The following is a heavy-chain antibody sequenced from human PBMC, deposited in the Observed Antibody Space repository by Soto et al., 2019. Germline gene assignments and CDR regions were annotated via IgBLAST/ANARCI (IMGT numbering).Heavy chain of an antibody. CDR3: ARLPNKSPQN. V-gene: IGHV3-74*01. J-gene: IGHJ1*01. CDR1: GFTFSSYW. CDR2: ISNDGSGT. Sequence: EVQPVESGGGLVQPGGSLRLSCVASGFTFSSYWMHWVRQAPGKGLVWVSSISNDGSGTSYADPVKGRFTISRDNAKNTLYLQMNSLRAEDTAVYYCARLPNKSPQNWGQGTLVIVSP.